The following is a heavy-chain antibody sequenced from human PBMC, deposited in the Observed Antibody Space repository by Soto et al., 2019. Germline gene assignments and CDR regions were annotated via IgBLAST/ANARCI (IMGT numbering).Heavy chain of an antibody. D-gene: IGHD6-13*01. CDR2: ISSDGSSI. Sequence: EVQLVESGGGLVQPGGSLRLSCAASGFTLSNYDMNWVRQAPGKGLEWVSHISSDGSSIYYTDSVKGRFTISRDNARNSLSLQINSLTVEDTALYYCARGPLSLYSADFRWGRGTPVTVSS. J-gene: IGHJ4*02. V-gene: IGHV3-48*03. CDR1: GFTLSNYD. CDR3: ARGPLSLYSADFR.